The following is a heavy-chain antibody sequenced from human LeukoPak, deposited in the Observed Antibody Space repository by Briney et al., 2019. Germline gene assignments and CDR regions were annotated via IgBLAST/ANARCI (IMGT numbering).Heavy chain of an antibody. CDR1: GGSISSYY. Sequence: SETLSLTCTVSGGSISSYYWSWIRQPPGKGLEWIVYIYYIGSTNYNPSLKSRVTISVDTSKNQFSLKLSSVTAADTAVYYCARGLNSPWLVRNYYYGMDVWGQGTTVTVSS. CDR2: IYYIGST. V-gene: IGHV4-59*01. J-gene: IGHJ6*02. CDR3: ARGLNSPWLVRNYYYGMDV. D-gene: IGHD6-19*01.